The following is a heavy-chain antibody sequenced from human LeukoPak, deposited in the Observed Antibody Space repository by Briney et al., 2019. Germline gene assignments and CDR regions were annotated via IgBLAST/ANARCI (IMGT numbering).Heavy chain of an antibody. CDR3: ARDAIAVAGTGIDY. CDR2: ISSSGSTI. Sequence: GGSLRVSCAASGFTFSDYYMNWIRQAPGKGLERVSYISSSGSTIYYADSVKGRFTISRDNAKNSLYLQMNSLRAEDTAVYYCARDAIAVAGTGIDYWGQGTLVTVSS. CDR1: GFTFSDYY. D-gene: IGHD6-19*01. J-gene: IGHJ4*02. V-gene: IGHV3-11*01.